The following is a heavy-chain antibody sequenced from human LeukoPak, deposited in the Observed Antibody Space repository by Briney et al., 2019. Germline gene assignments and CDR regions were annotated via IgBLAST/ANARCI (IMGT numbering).Heavy chain of an antibody. V-gene: IGHV3-23*01. CDR3: ARLPAAINGYFDP. J-gene: IGHJ5*02. Sequence: PGGSLRLSCAASRFTFSSYAMSWVRQAPGKGLEWVSAISGGGGSTYYADSVKGWLTISRDNSKNTLYLQMERLTAEDTAVYFCARLPAAINGYFDPWGQGTLVTVSS. CDR1: RFTFSSYA. CDR2: ISGGGGST. D-gene: IGHD2-2*01.